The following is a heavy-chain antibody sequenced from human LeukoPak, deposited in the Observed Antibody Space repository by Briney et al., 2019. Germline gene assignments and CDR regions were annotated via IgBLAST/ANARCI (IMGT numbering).Heavy chain of an antibody. D-gene: IGHD3-22*01. CDR3: ASTASDYYDSSGYYLDY. CDR2: IIPILGIA. CDR1: GGTFSSYT. Sequence: ASVKVSRKASGGTFSSYTISWVRQAPGQGLEWMRRIIPILGIANYAQKFQGRVTITADKSTSTAYMELSSLRSEDTAVYYCASTASDYYDSSGYYLDYWGQGTLVTVSS. J-gene: IGHJ4*02. V-gene: IGHV1-69*02.